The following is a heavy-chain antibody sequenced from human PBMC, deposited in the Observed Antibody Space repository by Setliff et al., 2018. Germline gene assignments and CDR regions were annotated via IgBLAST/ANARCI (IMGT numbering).Heavy chain of an antibody. J-gene: IGHJ4*02. CDR2: IYYNGRS. D-gene: IGHD6-19*01. CDR1: GYSISSGYY. V-gene: IGHV4-61*01. CDR3: AREGGGSGWTPDS. Sequence: PSETLSLTCAVSGYSISSGYYWSWIRQPPGKGLEWIGFIYYNGRSDHNPSFQSRVTMSVDRSKNQFSLNLRAMTAADTAVYYCAREGGGSGWTPDSWGQGTLVTVSS.